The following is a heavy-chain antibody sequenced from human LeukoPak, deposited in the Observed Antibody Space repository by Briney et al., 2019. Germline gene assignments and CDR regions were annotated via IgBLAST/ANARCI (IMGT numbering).Heavy chain of an antibody. V-gene: IGHV1-8*01. CDR3: ARGRGGSYAELDY. CDR2: MTTNSGNT. CDR1: AYTFTSYD. D-gene: IGHD2-2*01. J-gene: IGHJ4*02. Sequence: GAAVKVSCKSSAYTFTSYDINWVRQATGPGRGLMGWMTTNSGNTGYAKKFQGRVTMTRNTSISTAYMELSSLRSEDTAVYYCARGRGGSYAELDYWGQGTLVTVSS.